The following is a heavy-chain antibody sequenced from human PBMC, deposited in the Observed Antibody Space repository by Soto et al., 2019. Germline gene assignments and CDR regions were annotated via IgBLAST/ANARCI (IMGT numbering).Heavy chain of an antibody. CDR3: ARDYSGPDTFDI. D-gene: IGHD5-12*01. J-gene: IGHJ3*02. CDR2: IKQDGSEK. CDR1: GFTVSSYW. Sequence: GGSLRISCAASGFTVSSYWMSWVRQAPGKGLEWVANIKQDGSEKYYVDSVKGRFTISRDNAKNSLYLQVNSLRAEDTAVYYCARDYSGPDTFDIWGQGTMVTVSS. V-gene: IGHV3-7*04.